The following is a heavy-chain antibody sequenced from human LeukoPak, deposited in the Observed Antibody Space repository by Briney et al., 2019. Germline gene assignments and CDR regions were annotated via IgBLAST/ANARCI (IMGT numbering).Heavy chain of an antibody. J-gene: IGHJ6*02. Sequence: VKVSCKASGGTFSSYAISWVRQAPGQGLEWMGRIIPILGIANYAQKFQGRVTITADKSTSTAYMELSSLRSEDTAVYYCASSSNYDFWSGFGYYYYYGMDVWGQGTTVTVSS. CDR2: IIPILGIA. V-gene: IGHV1-69*04. CDR3: ASSSNYDFWSGFGYYYYYGMDV. D-gene: IGHD3-3*01. CDR1: GGTFSSYA.